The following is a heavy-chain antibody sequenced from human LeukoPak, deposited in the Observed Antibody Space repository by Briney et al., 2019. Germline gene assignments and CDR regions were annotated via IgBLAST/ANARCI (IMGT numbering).Heavy chain of an antibody. D-gene: IGHD4-17*01. Sequence: GGSLRLSCAASGFTFSSYAMHWVRQAPGKGLEWVAVISYDGSNKYYADSVKGRFTISRDNSKNTLYLQMNNLRAEDTAVYYCASSLIYPGYGEDWGQGTLVTVSS. J-gene: IGHJ4*02. V-gene: IGHV3-30*04. CDR3: ASSLIYPGYGED. CDR2: ISYDGSNK. CDR1: GFTFSSYA.